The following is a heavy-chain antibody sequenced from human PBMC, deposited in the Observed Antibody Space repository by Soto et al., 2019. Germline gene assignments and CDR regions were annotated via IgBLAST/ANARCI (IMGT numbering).Heavy chain of an antibody. Sequence: GGSLRLSCAASGFTFSSYAMSWVRQAPGKGLEWVSAISGSGGSTYYADSVKGRFTISRDNSKNTLYLQMNSLRAEDTAVYYCAKAPTSYYDFWSGYFDYWGQGTLVTVSS. V-gene: IGHV3-23*01. CDR3: AKAPTSYYDFWSGYFDY. CDR2: ISGSGGST. CDR1: GFTFSSYA. D-gene: IGHD3-3*01. J-gene: IGHJ4*02.